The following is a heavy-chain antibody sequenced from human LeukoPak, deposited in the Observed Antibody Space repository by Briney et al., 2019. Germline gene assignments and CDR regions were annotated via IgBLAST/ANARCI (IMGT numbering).Heavy chain of an antibody. V-gene: IGHV5-51*01. CDR1: GYSFTSYW. CDR3: ARSAQLEVWAFDI. D-gene: IGHD1-1*01. Sequence: GESLKISCKGSGYSFTSYWIGWVRQMPGKGLEWMGIIYPGDSDTRYSPSFQGQVTISADRSISTAYLQWSSLKASDTAMYYCARSAQLEVWAFDIWGQGTMVTVSS. CDR2: IYPGDSDT. J-gene: IGHJ3*02.